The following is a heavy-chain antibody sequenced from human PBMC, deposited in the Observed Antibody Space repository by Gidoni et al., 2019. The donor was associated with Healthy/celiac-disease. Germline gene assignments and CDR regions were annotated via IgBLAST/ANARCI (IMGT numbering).Heavy chain of an antibody. D-gene: IGHD3-16*01. Sequence: QVQLQQWGAGLLKPSETLSLTCAVYGGSFSGYYWSWIRQPPGKGLEWIGEINHSGSTNYNPSLKSRVTISVDTSKNQFSLKLSSVTAADTAVYYCARGGNGGRHGAWGQGTMVTVSS. CDR1: GGSFSGYY. CDR3: ARGGNGGRHGA. V-gene: IGHV4-34*01. CDR2: INHSGST. J-gene: IGHJ3*01.